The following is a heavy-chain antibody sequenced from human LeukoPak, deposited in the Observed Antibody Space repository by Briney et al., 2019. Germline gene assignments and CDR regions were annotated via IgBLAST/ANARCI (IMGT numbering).Heavy chain of an antibody. CDR2: IYTSGST. V-gene: IGHV4-61*02. Sequence: SQTLSLTCTVSGGSISSGSYYWSWIRQPAGKGLGWIGRIYTSGSTNYNPSLKSRVTISVDTSKNQFSLKLSSVTAADTAVYYCAREEDYYDSSGYYYFFWFDPWGQGALVTVSS. D-gene: IGHD3-22*01. CDR3: AREEDYYDSSGYYYFFWFDP. J-gene: IGHJ5*02. CDR1: GGSISSGSYY.